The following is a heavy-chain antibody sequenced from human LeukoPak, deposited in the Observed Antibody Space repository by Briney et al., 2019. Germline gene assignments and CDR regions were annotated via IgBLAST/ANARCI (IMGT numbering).Heavy chain of an antibody. D-gene: IGHD2-15*01. V-gene: IGHV3-53*01. CDR2: IYSGGST. J-gene: IGHJ4*02. CDR3: AKELRRSPTYYFDY. Sequence: GGSLRLSCAASGFTVSSNYMSWVRQAPGKGLEWVSVIYSGGSTYYADSVKGRFTISRDNSKNTLYLQMYSLRAEDTAIYFCAKELRRSPTYYFDYWGQGTLVTVSS. CDR1: GFTVSSNY.